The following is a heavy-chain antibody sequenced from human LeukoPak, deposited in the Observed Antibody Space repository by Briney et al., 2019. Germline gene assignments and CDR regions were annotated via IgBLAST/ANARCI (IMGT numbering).Heavy chain of an antibody. CDR3: ARGGRLALYYDFWSGYTIPPTGWNYMDV. Sequence: GGSLRLSCAASGFTFDDYAMHWVRQAPGKGLEWVSGISWNSGSIGYADSVKGRFTISRDNSKNTLYLQMNSLRAEDTAVYYCARGGRLALYYDFWSGYTIPPTGWNYMDVWGKGTTVTVSS. J-gene: IGHJ6*03. CDR1: GFTFDDYA. V-gene: IGHV3-9*01. D-gene: IGHD3-3*01. CDR2: ISWNSGSI.